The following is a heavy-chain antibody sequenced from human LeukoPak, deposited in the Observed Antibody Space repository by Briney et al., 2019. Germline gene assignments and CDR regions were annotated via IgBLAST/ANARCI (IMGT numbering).Heavy chain of an antibody. Sequence: SSETLSLTCTVSGGSISGYYWDWIRQPPGKGLEWIGYIYYGGSTDYSPSLKSRVTISVDTSKNQFSLKLSSVTAADTAVYYCARDVGGGPFFDYWGQGTLVTVSS. D-gene: IGHD2-15*01. CDR1: GGSISGYY. J-gene: IGHJ4*02. CDR3: ARDVGGGPFFDY. V-gene: IGHV4-59*01. CDR2: IYYGGST.